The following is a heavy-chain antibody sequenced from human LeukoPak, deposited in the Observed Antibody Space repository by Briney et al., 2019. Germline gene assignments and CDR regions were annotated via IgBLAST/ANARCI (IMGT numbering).Heavy chain of an antibody. CDR1: GGSISSGAYY. Sequence: SETLSLTCTVSGGSISSGAYYWNWIRRHPGKGLEWIGYIYYSGSTYYNPSLKSRVTISIDTSKNQFSLRLSSVTAADTAVYYCARDHSFFQVDYWGQGILVTVSS. CDR2: IYYSGST. CDR3: ARDHSFFQVDY. J-gene: IGHJ4*02. D-gene: IGHD5/OR15-5a*01. V-gene: IGHV4-31*03.